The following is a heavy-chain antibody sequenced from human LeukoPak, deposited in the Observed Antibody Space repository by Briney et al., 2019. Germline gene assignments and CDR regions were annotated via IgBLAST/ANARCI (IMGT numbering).Heavy chain of an antibody. V-gene: IGHV1-69*04. D-gene: IGHD3-16*02. CDR1: GGTFSSYA. CDR2: IIPLLGIA. J-gene: IGHJ5*02. Sequence: SSVKVSCKASGGTFSSYAISWVRQAPGQGLEWMGRIIPLLGIANYAQKFQGRVTITADKSTSTAYMELSSLRSEDAAVYYCARALPWFDPWGQGTLVTVSS. CDR3: ARALPWFDP.